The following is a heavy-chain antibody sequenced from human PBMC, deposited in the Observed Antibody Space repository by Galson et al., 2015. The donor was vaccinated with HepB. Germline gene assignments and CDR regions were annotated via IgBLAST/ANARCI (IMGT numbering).Heavy chain of an antibody. Sequence: SLRLSCAASGFNFDAYAMHWVRQAPGKGLEWLSLMTYDGRNTYYADSLKGRFTISRDNSKNTLYLQMNSLRVDDTAVYYCARVVVLSAPHLGEENLDAWGQGTLFTVSS. V-gene: IGHV3-30*04. CDR1: GFNFDAYA. CDR3: ARVVVLSAPHLGEENLDA. J-gene: IGHJ5*02. CDR2: MTYDGRNT. D-gene: IGHD2-15*01.